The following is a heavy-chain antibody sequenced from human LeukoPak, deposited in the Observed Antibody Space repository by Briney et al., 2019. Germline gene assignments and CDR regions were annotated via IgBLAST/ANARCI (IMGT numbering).Heavy chain of an antibody. V-gene: IGHV3-48*02. D-gene: IGHD1-26*01. CDR2: ISSSSSII. CDR3: ARDLTMVGAPDAFDI. J-gene: IGHJ3*02. Sequence: GGSLRLSCAASGFTFSSYSMDWVRQAPGKGLEWVSSISSSSSIIYYADSVKGRFTISRDNAKNSIYLQMNSLRDEDTAVSYCARDLTMVGAPDAFDIWGQGTMVTVPS. CDR1: GFTFSSYS.